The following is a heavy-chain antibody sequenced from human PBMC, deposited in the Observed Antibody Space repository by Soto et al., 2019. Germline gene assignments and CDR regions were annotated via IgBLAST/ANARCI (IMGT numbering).Heavy chain of an antibody. J-gene: IGHJ6*03. CDR3: AKGGRDPYYYYMDV. CDR2: ISYDGSNK. V-gene: IGHV3-30*18. Sequence: GGSLRLSCAASGFTFSSYGMHRVRQAPGKGLEWVAVISYDGSNKYYADSVKGRFTISRDNSKNTLYLQMNSLRTEDTAVYYCAKGGRDPYYYYMDVWGKGTTVTVSS. CDR1: GFTFSSYG.